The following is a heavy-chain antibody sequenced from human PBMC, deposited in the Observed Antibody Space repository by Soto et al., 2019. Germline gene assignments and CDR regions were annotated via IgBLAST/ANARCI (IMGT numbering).Heavy chain of an antibody. CDR3: AGQIRDYDSWSNTYYYYGLDV. J-gene: IGHJ6*04. V-gene: IGHV5-51*01. D-gene: IGHD3-3*01. CDR1: DYSFNTYW. CDR2: IYPGDSDT. Sequence: PGESLKISCKGSDYSFNTYWIAWVRQMPGKGLEWMGIIYPGDSDTRYSPSFQGQVTISADKSISTAHLQWSSLKASDTAMYYCAGQIRDYDSWSNTYYYYGLDVWGEGTTVTVSS.